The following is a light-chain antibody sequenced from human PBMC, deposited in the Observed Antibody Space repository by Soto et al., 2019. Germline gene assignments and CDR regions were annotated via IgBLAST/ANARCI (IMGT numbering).Light chain of an antibody. CDR3: QQYYSTMYT. V-gene: IGKV3-20*01. Sequence: DIVLTQSPGTLSLSPGERATLSCRASQSVSSSYLAWYQQKPGQAPRLLIYGASTRATGIPDRFSGSGSATDFTLTISSLQAEDVAVYYCQQYYSTMYTFGQGTKLEIK. CDR2: GAS. J-gene: IGKJ2*01. CDR1: QSVSSSY.